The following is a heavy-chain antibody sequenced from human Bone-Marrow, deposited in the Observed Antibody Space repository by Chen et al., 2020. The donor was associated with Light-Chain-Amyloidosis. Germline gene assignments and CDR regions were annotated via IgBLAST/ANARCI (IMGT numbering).Heavy chain of an antibody. J-gene: IGHJ5*02. CDR3: VRGREWFDP. CDR1: GYIFTNYG. Sequence: QVQLVQSGAEVKKPGASVNVSCKASGYIFTNYGIGWVRQAPGQGLEWVGWVSAYNDDRNYIQKLQGRVTRTTDASTNTGYRELRSLTSDDTAVYYCVRGREWFDPWGQGTLVTVSS. V-gene: IGHV1-18*04. CDR2: VSAYNDDR.